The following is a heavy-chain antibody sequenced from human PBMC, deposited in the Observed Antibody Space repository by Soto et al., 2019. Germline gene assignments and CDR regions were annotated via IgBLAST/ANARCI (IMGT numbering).Heavy chain of an antibody. CDR3: ARVGVGLAAPRVWPY. V-gene: IGHV1-69*13. Sequence: SVKVSCKASGGTFSSYAISWVRQAPGQGLEWMGGIIPIFGTANYAQKFQGRVTITADESTSTAYMELSSLRSEDTAVYYCARVGVGLAAPRVWPYWGQGTPVTVSS. CDR1: GGTFSSYA. CDR2: IIPIFGTA. D-gene: IGHD6-13*01. J-gene: IGHJ4*02.